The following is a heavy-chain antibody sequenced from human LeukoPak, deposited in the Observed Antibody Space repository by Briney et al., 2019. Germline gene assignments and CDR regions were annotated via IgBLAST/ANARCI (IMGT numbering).Heavy chain of an antibody. CDR2: ISYSWNT. J-gene: IGHJ4*02. CDR3: ASGHQRDGYTSFDY. Sequence: KPSDTLSLTCTVSGGSISSYYWSWIRQPPGKGLEWIGYISYSWNTNYNPSLKSRVTISVDTSKTQFSLKLGSVTAADTAVYYCASGHQRDGYTSFDYWGQGTLVSVCS. D-gene: IGHD5-24*01. CDR1: GGSISSYY. V-gene: IGHV4-59*07.